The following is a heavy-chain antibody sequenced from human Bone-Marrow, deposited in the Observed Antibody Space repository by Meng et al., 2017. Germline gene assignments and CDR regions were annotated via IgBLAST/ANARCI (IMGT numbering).Heavy chain of an antibody. J-gene: IGHJ4*02. CDR3: ARVLGSGSYPDY. V-gene: IGHV4-4*02. CDR2: IYHSGST. CDR1: GGSSSSRNW. Sequence: QVQLQESGPGLVKPSGTLSFTCAVSGGSSSSRNWWGWVRQPPGKGLEWIGEIYHSGSTNYNPSLKSRVTISVDKSKNQFSLKLSSVTAADTAVYYCARVLGSGSYPDYWGQGTLVTVSS. D-gene: IGHD1-26*01.